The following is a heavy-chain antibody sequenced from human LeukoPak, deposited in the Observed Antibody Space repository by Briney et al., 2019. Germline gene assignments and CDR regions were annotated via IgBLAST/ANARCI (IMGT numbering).Heavy chain of an antibody. CDR2: IYHSGRT. CDR3: ARVVTSSLYFFDY. Sequence: SETLSLTCTVSGGSISSGGYYWSWIRQHPGKGLEWIAYIYHSGRTYYNPSLKSRLTISVDTSKNQFSMSLKSVTAADTAVYYCARVVTSSLYFFDYWGQGTLVSVSS. CDR1: GGSISSGGYY. D-gene: IGHD2-21*02. J-gene: IGHJ4*02. V-gene: IGHV4-31*03.